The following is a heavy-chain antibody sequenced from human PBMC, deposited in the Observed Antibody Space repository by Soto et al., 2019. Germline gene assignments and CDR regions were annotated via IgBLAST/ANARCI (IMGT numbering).Heavy chain of an antibody. CDR3: VGGGSCTNRVCSVFDY. Sequence: PSETLSLTCTVSGGSVSSVGYYWSWIRQHPGKGLEWIGYITYSGNTYYNPSLESRVTMSADTSKNQFSLKLSSVTAADTAVYFXVGGGSCTNRVCSVFDYWGQGTLVTVSS. J-gene: IGHJ4*02. D-gene: IGHD2-8*01. CDR1: GGSVSSVGYY. CDR2: ITYSGNT. V-gene: IGHV4-31*03.